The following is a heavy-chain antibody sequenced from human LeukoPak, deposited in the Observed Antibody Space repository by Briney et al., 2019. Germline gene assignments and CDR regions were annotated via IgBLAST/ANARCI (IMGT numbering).Heavy chain of an antibody. CDR3: ARAPWWSPRPVAGTNWFDP. CDR2: IYYSGST. CDR1: GGSISSSSYY. Sequence: SETLSLTCTVSGGSISSSSYYWGWIRQPPGKGLEWIGSIYYSGSTYYNPSLKSRVTISVDTSKNQFSLKLSSVTAADTAVYYCARAPWWSPRPVAGTNWFDPWGQGTLVTVSS. J-gene: IGHJ5*02. V-gene: IGHV4-39*07. D-gene: IGHD6-19*01.